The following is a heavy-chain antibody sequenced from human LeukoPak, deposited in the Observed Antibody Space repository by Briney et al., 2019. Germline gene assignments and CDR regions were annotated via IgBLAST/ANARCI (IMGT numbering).Heavy chain of an antibody. V-gene: IGHV4-39*01. CDR3: ARLVLEYSSSSDY. Sequence: PSETLSLTCTVSGGSISSCSYYWGWIRQPPGKGLEWIGSIYYSGSAYYNPSLKSRVTISVDTSKNQFSLKLSSVTAADTAVYYCARLVLEYSSSSDYWGQGTLVTVSS. D-gene: IGHD6-6*01. CDR1: GGSISSCSYY. J-gene: IGHJ4*02. CDR2: IYYSGSA.